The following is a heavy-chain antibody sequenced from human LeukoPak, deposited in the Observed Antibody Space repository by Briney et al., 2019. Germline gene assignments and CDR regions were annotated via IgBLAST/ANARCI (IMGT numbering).Heavy chain of an antibody. Sequence: PSETLSLTCSVSGGSISTYYLSWIRQPPGKGLEWIGYNYNRGTTNYNPSLKSRVTISVDRSKNQFSLSLTSVTAADTAVYYCARERASAGPHFEHWGRGILVTVSS. V-gene: IGHV4-59*01. CDR3: ARERASAGPHFEH. J-gene: IGHJ4*02. CDR2: NYNRGTT. CDR1: GGSISTYY. D-gene: IGHD6-13*01.